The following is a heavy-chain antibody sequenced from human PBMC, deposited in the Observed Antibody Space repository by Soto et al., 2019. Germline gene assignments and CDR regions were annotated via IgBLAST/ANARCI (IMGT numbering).Heavy chain of an antibody. J-gene: IGHJ6*02. CDR1: GYSFTSYW. D-gene: IGHD3-3*01. CDR2: IYPGDSDT. V-gene: IGHV5-51*01. Sequence: GGSLKSSRKGSGYSFTSYWVGSVRQMPGKGLEWMGIIYPGDSDTRYSPSFQGQVTISADKSISTAYLQWSSLKASDTAMYYCARFWSESYGMDVWGQGTTVTVSS. CDR3: ARFWSESYGMDV.